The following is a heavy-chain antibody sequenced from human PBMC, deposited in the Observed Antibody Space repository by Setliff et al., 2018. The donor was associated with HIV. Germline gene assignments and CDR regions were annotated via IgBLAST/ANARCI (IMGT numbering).Heavy chain of an antibody. CDR1: GDSISSGGYY. CDR3: ARSGDYYESSGYYRY. CDR2: IYHSGST. J-gene: IGHJ4*02. V-gene: IGHV4-31*11. D-gene: IGHD3-22*01. Sequence: SETLSLTCAVYGDSISSGGYYWSWIRQHPGKGLEWIGHIYHSGSTFYNPSLQSRAAISVDGSKYHLSLKLFSVTAADTAVYYCARSGDYYESSGYYRYWGQGALVTVSS.